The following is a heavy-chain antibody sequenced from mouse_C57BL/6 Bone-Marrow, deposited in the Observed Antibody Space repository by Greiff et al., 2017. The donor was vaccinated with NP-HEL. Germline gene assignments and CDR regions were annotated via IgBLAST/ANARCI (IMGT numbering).Heavy chain of an antibody. V-gene: IGHV5-17*01. CDR3: ARHDGQRYFDV. Sequence: EVHLVESGGGLVKPGGSLKLSCAASGFTFSDYGMHWVRQAPEKGLEWVAYISSGSSTNYYADTVKGLFTITRDNAKNTLFLQMTSLRSEDTAMYYCARHDGQRYFDVWGTGTTVTVSS. D-gene: IGHD2-3*01. J-gene: IGHJ1*03. CDR1: GFTFSDYG. CDR2: ISSGSSTN.